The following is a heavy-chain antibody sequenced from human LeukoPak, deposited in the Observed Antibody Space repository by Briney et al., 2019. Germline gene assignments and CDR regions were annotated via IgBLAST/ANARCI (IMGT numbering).Heavy chain of an antibody. J-gene: IGHJ4*02. CDR1: GGSISSYSYY. V-gene: IGHV4-39*07. Sequence: PSETLSLTCTVSGGSISSYSYYWGWIRQPPGKGLEWIGSIYYSGSTYYNPSLKSRVTMSVDTSKNQFSLKLSSVTAVDTAVYYCARKSELGYYFDYGGQGTLVTVSS. D-gene: IGHD3-16*01. CDR3: ARKSELGYYFDY. CDR2: IYYSGST.